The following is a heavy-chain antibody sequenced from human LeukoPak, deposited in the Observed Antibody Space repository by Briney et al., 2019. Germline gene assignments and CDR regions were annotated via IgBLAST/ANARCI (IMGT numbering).Heavy chain of an antibody. CDR3: ARSGYCSGGSCYYAFDI. Sequence: GGSLRLSCAASGFTFSSYSMNWVRQAPGRGLEWVSSISSSSSYIYYADSVKGRFTISRDNAKNSLYLQMNSLRAEDTAVYYCARSGYCSGGSCYYAFDIWGQGTMVTVSS. J-gene: IGHJ3*02. D-gene: IGHD2-15*01. CDR1: GFTFSSYS. CDR2: ISSSSSYI. V-gene: IGHV3-21*01.